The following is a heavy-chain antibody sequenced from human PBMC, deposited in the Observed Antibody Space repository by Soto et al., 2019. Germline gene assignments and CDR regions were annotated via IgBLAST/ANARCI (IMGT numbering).Heavy chain of an antibody. Sequence: QVQLQESGPGLVKPSQTLSLTCTVSGGSISSGDYYWSWIRQPPGKGLEWIGYIYYSGSTYYNPSLKSRVTISVDTSKNQFSLKLSSVTAADTAVYYCAGDSVTIFGVVRNFDYWGQGTLVTVSS. V-gene: IGHV4-30-4*01. J-gene: IGHJ4*02. CDR1: GGSISSGDYY. CDR3: AGDSVTIFGVVRNFDY. CDR2: IYYSGST. D-gene: IGHD3-3*01.